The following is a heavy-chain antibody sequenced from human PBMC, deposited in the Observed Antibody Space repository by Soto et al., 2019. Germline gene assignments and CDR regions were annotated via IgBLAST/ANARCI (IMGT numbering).Heavy chain of an antibody. CDR3: AKDIAVVVAATGYDAFDI. V-gene: IGHV3-9*01. CDR2: IRWNSGSI. J-gene: IGHJ3*02. CDR1: GFTFDDYA. D-gene: IGHD2-15*01. Sequence: SGGSLRLSCAASGFTFDDYAMHWVRQAPGKGLEWVSGIRWNSGSIGYADSVKGRFTISRDNAKNSLYLQMNSLRAEDTALYYCAKDIAVVVAATGYDAFDIWGQGTMVTVSS.